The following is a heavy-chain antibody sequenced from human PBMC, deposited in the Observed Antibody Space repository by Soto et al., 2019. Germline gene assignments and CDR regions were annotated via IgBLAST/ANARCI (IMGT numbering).Heavy chain of an antibody. D-gene: IGHD3-3*01. CDR3: ARHFGDFYDYYYYMDV. V-gene: IGHV4-59*08. CDR2: IYYSGST. CDR1: GGSISSYY. Sequence: SETLSLTCTVSGGSISSYYWSWIRQPPGKGLEWIGYIYYSGSTNYNPSLKSRVTISVDTSKNQFSLKLSSVTAADTAVYYCARHFGDFYDYYYYMDVWGKGTTVTSP. J-gene: IGHJ6*03.